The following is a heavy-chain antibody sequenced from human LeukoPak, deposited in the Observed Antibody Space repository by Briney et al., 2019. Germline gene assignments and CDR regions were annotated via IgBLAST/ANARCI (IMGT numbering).Heavy chain of an antibody. CDR1: GFTFSSYA. J-gene: IGHJ4*02. D-gene: IGHD3-22*01. CDR2: ISGSGGST. Sequence: GGSLRLSCAASGFTFSSYAMSWVRQAPGKGLEWVSAISGSGGSTYYADSVKGRFTISRDNSKNTLYLQMNSLRAEDTAVYYCAKDLADSSGYYSGYWGQGTLVTVSS. CDR3: AKDLADSSGYYSGY. V-gene: IGHV3-23*01.